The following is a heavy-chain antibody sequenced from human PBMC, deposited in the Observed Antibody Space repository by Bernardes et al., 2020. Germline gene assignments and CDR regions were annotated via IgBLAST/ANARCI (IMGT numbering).Heavy chain of an antibody. D-gene: IGHD6-13*01. CDR2: VFSSGAT. V-gene: IGHV4-59*02. J-gene: IGHJ2*01. CDR1: GGSVSSYY. CDR3: VRRQQLVRSHWYFDL. Sequence: SETLSLPCTVSGGSVSSYYWSWIRQPPGTELEWIGYVFSSGATPYNPSLESRVTMSVDTSKNQFSLKLNSVTAADTAVYYCVRRQQLVRSHWYFDLWGRGTLVTGS.